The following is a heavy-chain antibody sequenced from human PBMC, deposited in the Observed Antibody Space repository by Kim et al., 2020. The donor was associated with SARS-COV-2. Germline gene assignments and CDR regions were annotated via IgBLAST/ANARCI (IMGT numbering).Heavy chain of an antibody. D-gene: IGHD6-6*01. J-gene: IGHJ4*02. V-gene: IGHV3-21*05. CDR1: RFTFSSYA. Sequence: GGSLRLSCAASRFTFSSYAMNWFRQAPGKGLEWVSYISTGSDYIYYADSVKGRFTISRDNAKSSLYLQMDSLRDEDTDVYYCAREVKNSSSRGGLWGQGTLVTVSS. CDR3: AREVKNSSSRGGL. CDR2: ISTGSDYI.